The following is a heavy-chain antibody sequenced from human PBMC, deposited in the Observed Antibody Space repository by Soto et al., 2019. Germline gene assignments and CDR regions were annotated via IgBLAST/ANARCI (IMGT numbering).Heavy chain of an antibody. CDR2: ISSSSSYI. Sequence: GGSLRLSCAASGFTFSSYSMNWVRQAPGKGLEWVSSISSSSSYIYYADSVKGRFTISRDNAKNSLYLQMNSLRAEDTAVYYCARATPSSDFNIIAVASLKYWGQGTLVTVSS. CDR3: ARATPSSDFNIIAVASLKY. CDR1: GFTFSSYS. V-gene: IGHV3-21*01. D-gene: IGHD6-19*01. J-gene: IGHJ4*02.